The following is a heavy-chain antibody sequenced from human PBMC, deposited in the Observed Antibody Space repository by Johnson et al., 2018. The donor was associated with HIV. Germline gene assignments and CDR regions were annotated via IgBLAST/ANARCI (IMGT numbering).Heavy chain of an antibody. CDR2: ISGSGGSA. CDR1: GFTFSSYA. CDR3: ARGGQWLVLGAFDI. J-gene: IGHJ3*02. D-gene: IGHD6-19*01. Sequence: EVQLVESGGGLVQPGGSLRLSCAASGFTFSSYAMSWVRQAPGKGLEWVSAISGSGGSAYYADSVKGRFTISRDNSKNTLYLQMGSLRAEDMAVYSCARGGQWLVLGAFDIWGQGTMVTVSS. V-gene: IGHV3-23*04.